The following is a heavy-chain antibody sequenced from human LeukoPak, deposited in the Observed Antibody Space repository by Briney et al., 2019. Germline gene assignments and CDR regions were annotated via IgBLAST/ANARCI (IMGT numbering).Heavy chain of an antibody. CDR3: ARCSGSYYGHFDY. CDR1: GGSISSYY. CDR2: SSYSGSS. D-gene: IGHD1-26*01. Sequence: PSETLSLTCTVSGGSISSYYWSWIRQPPGKGLEWIGYSSYSGSSNYNPSLKSRVAISVDTSKNQFSLKLSSVTAADTAVYYCARCSGSYYGHFDYWGQGTLVTVSS. V-gene: IGHV4-59*01. J-gene: IGHJ4*02.